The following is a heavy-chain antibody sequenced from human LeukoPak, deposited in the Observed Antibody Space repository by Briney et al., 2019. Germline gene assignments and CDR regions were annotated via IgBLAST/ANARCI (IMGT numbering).Heavy chain of an antibody. Sequence: PGRSLRLSCAASGFTFSNSGMHWVRQAPGKGLEWVALISYNGSSLYYSGSIKGRFSMSRDNSKNTLYLQMDSLRPEDTAVYYCAKDLIGGTAYWGQGTLVTVSS. CDR2: ISYNGSSL. CDR3: AKDLIGGTAY. D-gene: IGHD1-26*01. J-gene: IGHJ4*02. V-gene: IGHV3-30*18. CDR1: GFTFSNSG.